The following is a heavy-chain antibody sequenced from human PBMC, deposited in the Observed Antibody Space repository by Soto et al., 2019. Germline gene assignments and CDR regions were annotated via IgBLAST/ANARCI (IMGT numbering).Heavy chain of an antibody. D-gene: IGHD3-22*01. CDR1: GFTFSSYW. V-gene: IGHV3-74*01. Sequence: LRLSCAAAGFTFSSYWMHWVRQAPGKGLVWLSRINSDGSSASYADSVKGRFTISRDNAKNTLFLQMSSLRAEDTAVYYCARAEKYYYDSSGFDYWGQGTPVTVSS. CDR2: INSDGSSA. J-gene: IGHJ4*02. CDR3: ARAEKYYYDSSGFDY.